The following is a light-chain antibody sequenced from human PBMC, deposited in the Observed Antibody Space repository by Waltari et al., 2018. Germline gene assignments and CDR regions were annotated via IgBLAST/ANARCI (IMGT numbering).Light chain of an antibody. Sequence: QQPEQVLRYLMNINSDGSHNKGVWIPDRFSGSSSGAERYLTISSLQSEDEADYYCQSGGHGTWVFGGGTRLTVL. V-gene: IGLV4-69*01. J-gene: IGLJ3*02. CDR2: INSDGSH. CDR3: QSGGHGTWV.